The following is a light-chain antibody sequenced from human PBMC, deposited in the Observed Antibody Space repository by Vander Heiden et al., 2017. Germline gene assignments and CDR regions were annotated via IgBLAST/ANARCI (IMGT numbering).Light chain of an antibody. CDR1: QDISNY. J-gene: IGKJ2*01. CDR3: QQYDNPPT. CDR2: DES. Sequence: DIQLTQSPSSLSASVGDRVTITCQASQDISNYLNWYQQKPGKAPKLLIYDESDLETGVPSRFSGSGSGTDFTFTIRSLQPEDIETYYCQQYDNPPTFGQGTKLEIK. V-gene: IGKV1-33*01.